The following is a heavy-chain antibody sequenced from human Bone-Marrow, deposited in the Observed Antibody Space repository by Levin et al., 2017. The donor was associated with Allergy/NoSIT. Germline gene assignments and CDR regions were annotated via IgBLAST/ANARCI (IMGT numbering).Heavy chain of an antibody. CDR1: GFTFSSYS. J-gene: IGHJ5*02. D-gene: IGHD2-2*01. Sequence: GGSLRLSCAASGFTFSSYSMNWVRQAPGKGLEWVSSISSSSSYIYYADSVKGRFTISRDNAKNSLYLQMNSLRAEDTAVYYCTRIVVVPAAMRSTKSNWFDPWGQGTLVTVSS. CDR2: ISSSSSYI. V-gene: IGHV3-21*01. CDR3: TRIVVVPAAMRSTKSNWFDP.